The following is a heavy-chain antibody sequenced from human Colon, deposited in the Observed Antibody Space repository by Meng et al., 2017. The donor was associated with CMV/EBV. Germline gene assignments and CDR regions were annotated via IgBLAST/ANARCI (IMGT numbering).Heavy chain of an antibody. CDR2: INWNGGST. Sequence: GGSLRLSCAASGFTFDDYGMSWVRQAPGKGLEWVSGINWNGGSTGYADSVRDRFTISRDNAKNSLYLQMNSLRADDTAVYYCARGGEMNHDYWGQGTLVTVSS. D-gene: IGHD1-14*01. CDR3: ARGGEMNHDY. J-gene: IGHJ4*02. V-gene: IGHV3-20*04. CDR1: GFTFDDYG.